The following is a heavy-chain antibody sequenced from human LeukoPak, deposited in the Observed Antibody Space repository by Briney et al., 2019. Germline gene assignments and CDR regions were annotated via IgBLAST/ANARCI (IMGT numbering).Heavy chain of an antibody. CDR2: IKQDGREK. D-gene: IGHD3-10*01. CDR3: VRDSGFFES. J-gene: IGHJ4*02. CDR1: GFSFSSYW. Sequence: GGSLRLSCVASGFSFSSYWMTWVRQGTGKGLEWVAGIKQDGREKFYVDSVKSRFTISRDNAKNSMYLQMNSLRAEDTAVYYCVRDSGFFESWGQGSLVTVSS. V-gene: IGHV3-7*01.